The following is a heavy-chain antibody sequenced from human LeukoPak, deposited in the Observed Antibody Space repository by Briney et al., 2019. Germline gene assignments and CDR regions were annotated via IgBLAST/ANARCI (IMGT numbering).Heavy chain of an antibody. CDR3: ARDHWVRAYKFRQEEYYFDY. CDR2: INPNSGGT. J-gene: IGHJ4*02. CDR1: GYTFPGYY. Sequence: GASVKVSCKASGYTFPGYYMHWVRQAPGQGLEWMGRINPNSGGTNYAQKFQGRVTMTRDTSIRTAYMELSRLRSDDTAVYNCARDHWVRAYKFRQEEYYFDYCGQGTQLTVSS. V-gene: IGHV1-2*06. D-gene: IGHD5-24*01.